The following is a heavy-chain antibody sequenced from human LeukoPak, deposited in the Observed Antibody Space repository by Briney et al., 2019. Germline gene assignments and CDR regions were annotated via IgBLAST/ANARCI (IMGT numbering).Heavy chain of an antibody. D-gene: IGHD6-6*01. CDR2: ISAYNGNT. J-gene: IGHJ6*03. V-gene: IGHV1-18*01. CDR1: GYTFTSCG. Sequence: RASVKVSCKASGYTFTSCGISWVRQAPGQGLEWMGWISAYNGNTNYAQKLQGRVTMTTDTSTSTAYMELRSLRSDDTAVYYCARVVAPSDYYIAARPETSYYYMDVWGKGTTVTVSS. CDR3: ARVVAPSDYYIAARPETSYYYMDV.